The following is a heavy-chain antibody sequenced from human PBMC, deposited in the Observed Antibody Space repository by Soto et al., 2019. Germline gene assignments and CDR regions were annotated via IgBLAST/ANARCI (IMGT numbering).Heavy chain of an antibody. CDR3: AREAGGSIIAAVVLDP. V-gene: IGHV1-2*02. CDR2: INPKNGDT. CDR1: GYFFNDYH. Sequence: QVQVVQSGAEVKKPGASVKVSCKTSGYFFNDYHMHWVRKAPGQGLEWMGWINPKNGDTNYAQKFQDRVTMTRDTSISTVYIELSRLTSDDTAVYYCAREAGGSIIAAVVLDPWGQGTLVTVSS. J-gene: IGHJ5*02. D-gene: IGHD3-16*01.